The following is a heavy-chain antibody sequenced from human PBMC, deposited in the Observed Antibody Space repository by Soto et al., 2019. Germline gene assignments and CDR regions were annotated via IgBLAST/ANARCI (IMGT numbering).Heavy chain of an antibody. Sequence: SETLSLTCTVSVVSISSGGYYCSWIRQHPGKGLEWIGYIYYSGSTYYNPSLKSRVTISVDTSKNQFSLKLSSVTAADTAVYYCARATRLVSTKAWFEPWGQGTLVTVS. CDR1: VVSISSGGYY. V-gene: IGHV4-31*03. D-gene: IGHD3-9*01. CDR3: ARATRLVSTKAWFEP. J-gene: IGHJ5*02. CDR2: IYYSGST.